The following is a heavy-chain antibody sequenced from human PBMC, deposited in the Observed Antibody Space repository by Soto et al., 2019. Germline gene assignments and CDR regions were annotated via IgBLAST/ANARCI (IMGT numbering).Heavy chain of an antibody. J-gene: IGHJ6*02. CDR3: AREYNWNDVRYGMDV. V-gene: IGHV1-69*13. Sequence: SVKVSCKASGGTFSNYAISWVRQAPGQGLEWMGGITPIFGTAKYAQKFQGRVTITADESTSTVHMELSSLRSEDTAVYFCAREYNWNDVRYGMDVWGQGTTVTVSS. CDR2: ITPIFGTA. D-gene: IGHD1-20*01. CDR1: GGTFSNYA.